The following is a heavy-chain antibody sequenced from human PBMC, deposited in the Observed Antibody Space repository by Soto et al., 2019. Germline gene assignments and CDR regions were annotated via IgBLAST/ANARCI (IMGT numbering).Heavy chain of an antibody. V-gene: IGHV1-18*04. Sequence: QVQLVQSGAEVKKPGASVKVSCKASGYTFTSYGISWVRQAPGQGLEWRGWISAYNCNTNYAQKLQGRVTMTTDTSTSTAYMELRSLRSDATAVYYCATTDFMGPLFDYWGQGTLVTVTS. CDR3: ATTDFMGPLFDY. J-gene: IGHJ4*02. CDR1: GYTFTSYG. CDR2: ISAYNCNT. D-gene: IGHD3-10*01.